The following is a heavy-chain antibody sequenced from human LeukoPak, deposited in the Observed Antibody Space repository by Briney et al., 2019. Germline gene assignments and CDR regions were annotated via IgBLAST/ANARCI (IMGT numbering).Heavy chain of an antibody. D-gene: IGHD3-3*01. CDR2: AYYSGST. V-gene: IGHV4-31*03. J-gene: IGHJ5*02. CDR1: GGSISSGGYY. CDR3: ARGITISDDNWFDP. Sequence: SETLSLTCTVSGGSISSGGYYWSWIRQHPGKGLEWIGYAYYSGSTYYNPSLKSRVTISVDTSKNQFSLKLSSVTAADTAVYYCARGITISDDNWFDPWGQGTLVTVSS.